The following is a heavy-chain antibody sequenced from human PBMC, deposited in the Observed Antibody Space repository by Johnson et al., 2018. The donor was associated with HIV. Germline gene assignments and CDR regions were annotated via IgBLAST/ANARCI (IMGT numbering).Heavy chain of an antibody. CDR2: IGSAGDT. Sequence: VQLVESGGGVVRPEKSLRLSCAASGFTFSSYAMHWVRQAPGKGLEWVSAIGSAGDTYYPGSVKGRFTISRENAKNPLYLQLNSLRAGDTAVYYCVVDAGAEGFHPWGAFDIWGQGTMVTVSS. CDR3: VVDAGAEGFHPWGAFDI. D-gene: IGHD7-27*01. CDR1: GFTFSSYA. V-gene: IGHV3-13*01. J-gene: IGHJ3*02.